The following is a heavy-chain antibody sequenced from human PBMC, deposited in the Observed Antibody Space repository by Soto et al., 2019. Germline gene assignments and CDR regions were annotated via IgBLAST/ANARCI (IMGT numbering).Heavy chain of an antibody. CDR3: AKDGPGHCSSTSCYEYFQH. D-gene: IGHD2-2*01. J-gene: IGHJ1*01. CDR1: GFTFSSYE. Sequence: GGSLRLSCAASGFTFSSYEMNWVRQAPGKGLEGVSYISSSGSTIYYADSVKGRLTISRDNAKNSLYMQMNSLRAEDPAVYYCAKDGPGHCSSTSCYEYFQHWGHGTLVTVSS. V-gene: IGHV3-48*03. CDR2: ISSSGSTI.